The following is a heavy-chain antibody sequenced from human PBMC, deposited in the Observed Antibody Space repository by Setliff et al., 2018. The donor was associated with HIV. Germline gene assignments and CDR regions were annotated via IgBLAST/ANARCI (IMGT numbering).Heavy chain of an antibody. D-gene: IGHD6-13*01. J-gene: IGHJ5*02. Sequence: ASETLSLTCTVSGGPVSGSYFWSWIRQPAGKGLEWIGRVSAIGRTNYNPSLKSRVTVSVDTSKNQFSLRLNSVTAADTAVYFCAREGDSSAWYRFDPWGQGTLVTVSS. CDR2: VSAIGRT. V-gene: IGHV4-61*02. CDR1: GGPVSGSYF. CDR3: AREGDSSAWYRFDP.